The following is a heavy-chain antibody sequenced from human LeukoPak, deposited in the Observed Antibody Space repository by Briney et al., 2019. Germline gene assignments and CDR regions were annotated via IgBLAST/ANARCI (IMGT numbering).Heavy chain of an antibody. CDR2: IGPTGFDR. J-gene: IGHJ4*02. D-gene: IGHD1-14*01. V-gene: IGHV3-21*06. CDR1: GLTFSTSG. Sequence: GGSLRLSCTTSGLTFSTSGFNWVRQAPGKGLEWVASIGPTGFDRYHADSIKGRFTISRDNANNFLYLQMDSLRAEDTAVYYCATETNGRHYDYWGQGTLLTVST. CDR3: ATETNGRHYDY.